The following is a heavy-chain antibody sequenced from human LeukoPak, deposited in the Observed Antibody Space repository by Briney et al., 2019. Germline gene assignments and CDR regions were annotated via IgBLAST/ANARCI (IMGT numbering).Heavy chain of an antibody. Sequence: HPGASLILSCAASGFSFSCIVMSLVRQAPHKVLEWVSTISGSGGGTYYADSVKGRFTISRDDSKNTLYLQMNSLRADDTAVYYCAKDLGRYRNNFFDYWGQGNLVTVSS. V-gene: IGHV3-23*01. J-gene: IGHJ4*02. D-gene: IGHD1-26*01. CDR3: AKDLGRYRNNFFDY. CDR2: ISGSGGGT. CDR1: GFSFSCIV.